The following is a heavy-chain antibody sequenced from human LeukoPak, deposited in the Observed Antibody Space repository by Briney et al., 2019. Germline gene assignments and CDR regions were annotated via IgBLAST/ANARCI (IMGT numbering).Heavy chain of an antibody. V-gene: IGHV3-23*01. Sequence: GGSLRLSCAASGFTFCIYAMSWVRQAPGRGLEWVSGISGSGGSTYYADSVKGRFTISRDNSKNTLYLQMNSLRAEDTAVYYCAKGTGTTRYYYMDVWGKGTTVTVSS. D-gene: IGHD1-1*01. J-gene: IGHJ6*03. CDR3: AKGTGTTRYYYMDV. CDR1: GFTFCIYA. CDR2: ISGSGGST.